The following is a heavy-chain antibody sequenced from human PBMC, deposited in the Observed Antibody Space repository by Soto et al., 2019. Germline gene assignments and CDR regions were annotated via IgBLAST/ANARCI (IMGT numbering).Heavy chain of an antibody. D-gene: IGHD6-6*01. CDR1: GFTFSYYV. CDR2: ISGSGDTT. V-gene: IGHV3-23*01. CDR3: AKDHAREQFVRGENWFDS. Sequence: GGSLRLSCAASGFTFSYYVMSWVRQSPGKGLEWVSTISGSGDTTYYADSVKGRFTISRDNSKNTLYLQMNSLRAEDTAIYYCAKDHAREQFVRGENWFDSWGQGTLVTVS. J-gene: IGHJ5*01.